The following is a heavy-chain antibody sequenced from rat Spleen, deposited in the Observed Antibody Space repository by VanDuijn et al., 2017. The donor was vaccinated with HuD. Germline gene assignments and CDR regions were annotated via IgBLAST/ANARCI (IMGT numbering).Heavy chain of an antibody. J-gene: IGHJ4*01. CDR1: GFTFSDYT. Sequence: EVQLVESGGGLVQPGRSLKLSCAVSGFTFSDYTMAWVRQAPKKGLEWVATISYDGSITYYRDSVKGRFTISRDNAKSTLYLQMDSLRSEDTATYYCARHRIHKDVMDAWGQGASVTVSS. CDR2: ISYDGSIT. CDR3: ARHRIHKDVMDA. D-gene: IGHD1-6*01. V-gene: IGHV5-7*01.